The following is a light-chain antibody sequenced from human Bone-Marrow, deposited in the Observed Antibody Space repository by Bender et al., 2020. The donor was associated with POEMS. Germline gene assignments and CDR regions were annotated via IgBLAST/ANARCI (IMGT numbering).Light chain of an antibody. CDR1: SSDVGRYNL. CDR3: CSYAGSRTYVV. V-gene: IGLV2-23*02. Sequence: QSALTQPASVSGSPGQSITISCTGTSSDVGRYNLVSWYQQHPGKVPKLMIYEVSKRPSGVSNRFSGSKSGNTASLTISGLQAEDEASYYCCSYAGSRTYVVFGGGTKLTVL. CDR2: EVS. J-gene: IGLJ2*01.